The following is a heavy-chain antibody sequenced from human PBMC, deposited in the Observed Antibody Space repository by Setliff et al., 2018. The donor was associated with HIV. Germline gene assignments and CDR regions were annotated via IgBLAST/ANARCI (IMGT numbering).Heavy chain of an antibody. CDR3: ARDPGSSSFDY. Sequence: VASVKVSCAASGFTFSRYWMSWVRQAPGKGLEFVANIKEDGSVTNYVDSVKGRFTISRDNAKNLVFLQMSSLRAEDTAAYYCARDPGSSSFDYWGQGTPVTVSS. D-gene: IGHD6-19*01. CDR2: IKEDGSVT. CDR1: GFTFSRYW. J-gene: IGHJ4*02. V-gene: IGHV3-7*03.